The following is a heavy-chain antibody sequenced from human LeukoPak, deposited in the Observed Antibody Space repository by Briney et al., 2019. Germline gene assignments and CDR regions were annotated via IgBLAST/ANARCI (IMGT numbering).Heavy chain of an antibody. V-gene: IGHV4-4*07. J-gene: IGHJ3*02. CDR2: IYTSGST. D-gene: IGHD3-22*01. Sequence: SETLSLTCTVSGGSISSYYWSWIRQPAGKGLEWIGRIYTSGSTNYNPSLKSRVTMSVDTSKKQFSLKPSSVTAADTAVYYCARDKADSSGLNAFDIWGQGTMVTVSS. CDR1: GGSISSYY. CDR3: ARDKADSSGLNAFDI.